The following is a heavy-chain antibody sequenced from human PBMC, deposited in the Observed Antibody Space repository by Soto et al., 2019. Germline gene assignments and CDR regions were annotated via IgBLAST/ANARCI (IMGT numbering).Heavy chain of an antibody. CDR2: IYYSGST. CDR1: GGSISSGGYY. D-gene: IGHD3-16*01. CDR3: ARDVARGGNFDY. V-gene: IGHV4-31*03. J-gene: IGHJ4*02. Sequence: QVQLQESGPGLVKPSQTLSLTCTVSGGSISSGGYYWSWIRQHPGKGLEWIGYIYYSGSTYYNPALKSRVTISVDTSKNQFSLKLSSVTAADTAVYYCARDVARGGNFDYWGQGTLVTVSS.